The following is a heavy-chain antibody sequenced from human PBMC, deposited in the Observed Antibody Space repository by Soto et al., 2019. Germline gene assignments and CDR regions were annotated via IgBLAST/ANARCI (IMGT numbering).Heavy chain of an antibody. D-gene: IGHD6-6*01. Sequence: GGSLRLSCAASGFTFSTYDIHWVRQAPGKGLEWVALISFDGSHKNYADSVKGRFTISRDNSKNTLFLQMSSLRVEDTPVYYCAKFVAAPPCYHYGMDFRGQRSTVTVS. V-gene: IGHV3-30*18. CDR2: ISFDGSHK. CDR1: GFTFSTYD. J-gene: IGHJ6*02. CDR3: AKFVAAPPCYHYGMDF.